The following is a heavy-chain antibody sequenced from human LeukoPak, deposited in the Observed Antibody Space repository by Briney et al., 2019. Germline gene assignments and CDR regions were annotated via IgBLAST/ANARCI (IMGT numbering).Heavy chain of an antibody. J-gene: IGHJ6*03. V-gene: IGHV3-20*04. D-gene: IGHD3-9*01. Sequence: GGSLRLSCAASGFTFDDYGMSWVRQAPGKGLEWVSGINWNGGSTGCADSVKGRFTISRDNAKNSLYLQMNSLRAEDTALYYCARRGYDILTGNYDYYYYMDVWGKGTTVTVSS. CDR1: GFTFDDYG. CDR3: ARRGYDILTGNYDYYYYMDV. CDR2: INWNGGST.